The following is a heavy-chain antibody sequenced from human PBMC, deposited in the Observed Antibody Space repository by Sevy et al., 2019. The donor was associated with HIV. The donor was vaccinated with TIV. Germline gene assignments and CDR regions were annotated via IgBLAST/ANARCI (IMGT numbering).Heavy chain of an antibody. CDR2: ISSSSSYI. CDR1: GFTFSSYS. D-gene: IGHD6-6*01. J-gene: IGHJ4*02. CDR3: ARSVSSSLNPIDY. V-gene: IGHV3-21*01. Sequence: GGSLRLSCAASGFTFSSYSMNWVRQAPVKGLEWVSSISSSSSYIYYADSVKGRFTISRDNAKNSLYLQMNSLRAEDTAVYYCARSVSSSLNPIDYWGQGTLVTVSS.